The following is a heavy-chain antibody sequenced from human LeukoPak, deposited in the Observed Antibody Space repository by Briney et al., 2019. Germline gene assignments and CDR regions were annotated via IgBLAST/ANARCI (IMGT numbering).Heavy chain of an antibody. J-gene: IGHJ4*02. CDR3: ARSAR. V-gene: IGHV3-7*01. Sequence: GGSLRLSCAASGFTSGTSWMSWVRLAPGKGLEWVANINQDGSAQYYVDSVKGRFTISRDNAESSLYLQMNSLRAEDTAVYYCARSARWGQGTLVTVSS. CDR1: GFTSGTSW. CDR2: INQDGSAQ.